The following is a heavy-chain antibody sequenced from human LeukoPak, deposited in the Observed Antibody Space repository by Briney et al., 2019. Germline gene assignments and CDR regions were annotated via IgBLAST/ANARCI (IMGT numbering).Heavy chain of an antibody. D-gene: IGHD6-19*01. CDR3: ARASSGWIDY. CDR1: GFTISSNY. CDR2: ISYDGSNK. V-gene: IGHV3-30-3*01. Sequence: GGSLRLSCAASGFTISSNYMHWVRQAPGKGLEWVAVISYDGSNKYYADSVKGRFTISRDNSKNTLYLQMNSLRAEDTAVYYCARASSGWIDYWGQGTLVTVSS. J-gene: IGHJ4*02.